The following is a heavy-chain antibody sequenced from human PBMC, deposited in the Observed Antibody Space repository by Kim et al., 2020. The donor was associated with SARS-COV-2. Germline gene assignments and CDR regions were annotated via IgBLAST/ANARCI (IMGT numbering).Heavy chain of an antibody. J-gene: IGHJ4*02. V-gene: IGHV3-7*04. Sequence: DGSDKYYVDSVKGRFTISRDNAKKSVYLQMNSLRAEDTAVYYCARGMRTAGWGQGTLVTVSS. CDR3: ARGMRTAG. CDR2: DGSDK. D-gene: IGHD2-21*02.